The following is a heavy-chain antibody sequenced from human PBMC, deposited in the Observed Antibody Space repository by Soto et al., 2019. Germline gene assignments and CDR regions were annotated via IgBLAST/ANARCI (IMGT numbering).Heavy chain of an antibody. CDR2: IKQDGSEK. J-gene: IGHJ4*02. CDR3: ARMGGDYGDYYFDY. V-gene: IGHV3-7*01. Sequence: EVQLVESGGGLVQPGGSLRLSCAASGFTFSSYWMSWVRQAPGKGLEWVANIKQDGSEKYYVDSVKGRFTISRDNAKKLLYLQMNSLGAEDTAVYYCARMGGDYGDYYFDYWGQGTLVTVSS. D-gene: IGHD4-17*01. CDR1: GFTFSSYW.